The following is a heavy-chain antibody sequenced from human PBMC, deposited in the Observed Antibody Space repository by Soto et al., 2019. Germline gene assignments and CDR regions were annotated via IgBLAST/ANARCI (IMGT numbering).Heavy chain of an antibody. Sequence: QVQLQQWGAGPLRPLETLSLTCGVSGGSFSGYYWAWIRQPPGKGLEWIGEINDCGSINYNPSLKSRVSISVDTSKNHYSLNLRSVTAADTAVYYCARESHDILTGPPWVWYFDLWGRGTLVTVSS. V-gene: IGHV4-34*01. D-gene: IGHD3-9*01. CDR2: INDCGSI. CDR3: ARESHDILTGPPWVWYFDL. J-gene: IGHJ2*01. CDR1: GGSFSGYY.